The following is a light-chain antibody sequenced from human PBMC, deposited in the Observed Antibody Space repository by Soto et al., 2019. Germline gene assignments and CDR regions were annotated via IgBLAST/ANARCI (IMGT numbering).Light chain of an antibody. J-gene: IGLJ1*01. CDR3: AAWDDSLSGLYV. Sequence: QSVLTQPHSASGTPGQRVTISCSGSSSNIGSNYVYWYQPLPGTAPKLLIYRNNQRPSGVPDRFSGSKSGTSASLAISGLRSEDEADYYCAAWDDSLSGLYVFGTGTQLTGL. CDR2: RNN. V-gene: IGLV1-47*01. CDR1: SSNIGSNY.